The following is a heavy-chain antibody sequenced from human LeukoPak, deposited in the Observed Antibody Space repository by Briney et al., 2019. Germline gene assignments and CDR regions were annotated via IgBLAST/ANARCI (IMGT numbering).Heavy chain of an antibody. V-gene: IGHV3-23*01. D-gene: IGHD2-2*01. Sequence: GGSLRLSCEASGFSVTNNYMSWFRLAPGKGLEWVSAISGSGGSTYYADSVKGRFTISRDNSKNTLYLQMNSLRAEDTAVYYCARRYQWPVRDYYYYYMDVWGKGTTVTVSS. CDR1: GFSVTNNY. CDR3: ARRYQWPVRDYYYYYMDV. CDR2: ISGSGGST. J-gene: IGHJ6*03.